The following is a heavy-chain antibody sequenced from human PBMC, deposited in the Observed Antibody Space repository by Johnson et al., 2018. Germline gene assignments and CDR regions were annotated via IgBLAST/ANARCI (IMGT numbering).Heavy chain of an antibody. Sequence: EVQLVESGGGLVQPGGSLRLSCAASGFTFSSYSMNWVRQAPGKGLEWVSYISSSRSYIYYADSVKGRFTISRDNAKNPLFLQMNSLRAEETAVYYCARRQIMYGRYGKNAFDFRCQGAMVTVSS. CDR2: ISSSRSYI. CDR3: ARRQIMYGRYGKNAFDF. CDR1: GFTFSSYS. J-gene: IGHJ3*01. D-gene: IGHD3-10*02. V-gene: IGHV3-21*05.